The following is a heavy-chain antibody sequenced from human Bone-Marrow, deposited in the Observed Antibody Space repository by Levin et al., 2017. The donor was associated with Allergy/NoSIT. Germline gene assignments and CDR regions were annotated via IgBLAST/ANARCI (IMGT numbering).Heavy chain of an antibody. Sequence: PGLSLRLSCAASGFTFSNSWMSWVRQAPGKGLEWFALITPSGRSLLSVSSFRGRFTISRDNAQNSLSLQMNSLRVEDTAIYYCARDPSYGAIDYWGQGTLVTVSS. CDR2: ITPSGRSL. V-gene: IGHV3-7*01. J-gene: IGHJ4*02. CDR3: ARDPSYGAIDY. CDR1: GFTFSNSW. D-gene: IGHD4-17*01.